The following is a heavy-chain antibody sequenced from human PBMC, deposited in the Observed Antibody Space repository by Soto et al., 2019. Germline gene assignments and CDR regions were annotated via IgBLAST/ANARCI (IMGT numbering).Heavy chain of an antibody. Sequence: QVQLVDSGGGVVQPGRSLRLSCAASGFIFSSYGMHWVRQAPGKGLEWVAGIWFDGSNKYYADSVKGRFTISRDNYRNTLYVQMSGLRAEDTAVYYCARDAKSVETTGGFDYWGQGTLVTVSS. J-gene: IGHJ4*02. V-gene: IGHV3-33*01. D-gene: IGHD1-26*01. CDR3: ARDAKSVETTGGFDY. CDR2: IWFDGSNK. CDR1: GFIFSSYG.